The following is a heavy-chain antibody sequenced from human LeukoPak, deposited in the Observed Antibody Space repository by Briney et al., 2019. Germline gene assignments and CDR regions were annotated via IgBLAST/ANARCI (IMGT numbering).Heavy chain of an antibody. Sequence: SETLSLTCTVSGGSISSYYWSWIRQPPGKGLEWIGCIYYSGSTNYNPSLKSRVTISVDTSKNQFSLKLSSVTAADTAVYYCARGGAHYDFWSGYYTSHAFDIWGQGTMVTVSS. V-gene: IGHV4-59*01. CDR1: GGSISSYY. D-gene: IGHD3-3*01. CDR3: ARGGAHYDFWSGYYTSHAFDI. J-gene: IGHJ3*02. CDR2: IYYSGST.